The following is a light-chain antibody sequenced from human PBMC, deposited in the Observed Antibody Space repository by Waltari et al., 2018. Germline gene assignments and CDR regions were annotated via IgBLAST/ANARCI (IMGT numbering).Light chain of an antibody. Sequence: EIVLTQSPGTLSLSPGEGATLPCRASQIVANNYVAGYRQKPGQAPSLLIYYASSRATGVPDRISGSGSGTDFTLTLSRLEPEDFAVYFCQLYDSTHGFSFGQGTKLEIK. CDR2: YAS. J-gene: IGKJ2*03. CDR1: QIVANNY. V-gene: IGKV3-20*01. CDR3: QLYDSTHGFS.